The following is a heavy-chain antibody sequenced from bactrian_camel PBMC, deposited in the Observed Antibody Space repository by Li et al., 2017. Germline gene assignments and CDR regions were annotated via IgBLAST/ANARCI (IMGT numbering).Heavy chain of an antibody. V-gene: IGHV3S40*01. CDR3: VRDWRTVVDNTPGDY. Sequence: DVQLVESGGGLVQPGGSLRLSCAASGFTFSSYAMNWVRQAPGKGLEWVSVINSGGGSTYYADSVKGRFTISRDNAKNTVYLQMNSLKPEDTAVYYCVRDWRTVVDNTPGDYWGQGTQVTVS. CDR2: INSGGGST. D-gene: IGHD6*01. J-gene: IGHJ4*01. CDR1: GFTFSSYA.